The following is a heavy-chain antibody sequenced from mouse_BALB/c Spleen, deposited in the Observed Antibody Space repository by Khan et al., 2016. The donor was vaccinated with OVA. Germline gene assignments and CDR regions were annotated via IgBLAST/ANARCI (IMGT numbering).Heavy chain of an antibody. J-gene: IGHJ2*01. CDR1: GYSITSGYA. Sequence: EVQLQESGPGLVKPSQSLSLTCTVTGYSITSGYAWNWIRQFPGNKLEWMGYISYSGGTSYNPSLKSRISITRDTSKNQFFLQLHSVTTEDTATYYCARGNYYGYYFDYWGQGTTLTVSS. D-gene: IGHD1-1*01. CDR3: ARGNYYGYYFDY. CDR2: ISYSGGT. V-gene: IGHV3-2*02.